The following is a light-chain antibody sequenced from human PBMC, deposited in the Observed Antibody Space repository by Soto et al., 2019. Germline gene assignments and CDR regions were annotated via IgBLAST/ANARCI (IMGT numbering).Light chain of an antibody. Sequence: QSVLTQPPSVSAAPGEEVTIPCSGSSSDIGRHHVSWYQQLPGTAPKLLIYENTKRPSGIPDRFSGSKSGTSATLGITGLQTGDEADYYCGTWDISLSRVFGTGTKVTVL. CDR3: GTWDISLSRV. V-gene: IGLV1-51*02. CDR2: ENT. J-gene: IGLJ1*01. CDR1: SSDIGRHH.